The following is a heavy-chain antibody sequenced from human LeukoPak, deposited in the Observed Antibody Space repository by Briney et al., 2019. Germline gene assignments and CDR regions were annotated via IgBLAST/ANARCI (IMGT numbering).Heavy chain of an antibody. D-gene: IGHD4-17*01. CDR2: ISGSGGST. CDR3: ARSNYGDYWFDP. Sequence: GGSLRLSCAASGFTFSSYAMSWVRQAPGKGLEWVSAISGSGGSTYYADSVKGRFTISRHNSKNTLYLQMNSLRAEDTAVYYCARSNYGDYWFDPWGQGTLVTVSS. J-gene: IGHJ5*02. CDR1: GFTFSSYA. V-gene: IGHV3-23*01.